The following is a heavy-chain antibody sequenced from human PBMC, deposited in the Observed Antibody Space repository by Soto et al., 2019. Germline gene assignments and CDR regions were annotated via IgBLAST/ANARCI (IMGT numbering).Heavy chain of an antibody. V-gene: IGHV1-58*01. CDR2: IVVGSGNT. CDR1: GFTFTSSA. D-gene: IGHD4-17*01. J-gene: IGHJ6*02. CDR3: AADATTGSGRYYYGMDV. Sequence: ASVKVSCKASGFTFTSSAVQWVRQARGQRLEWIGWIVVGSGNTNYAQKFQERVTITRDMSTSTAYMELSSLRSEDTAVYYCAADATTGSGRYYYGMDVWGQGTTVTVSS.